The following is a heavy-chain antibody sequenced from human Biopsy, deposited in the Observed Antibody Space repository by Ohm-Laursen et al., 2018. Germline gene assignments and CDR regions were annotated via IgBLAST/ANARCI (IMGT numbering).Heavy chain of an antibody. J-gene: IGHJ6*02. D-gene: IGHD6-13*01. V-gene: IGHV4-34*01. CDR1: GGSFNGYF. CDR2: ITQSGST. Sequence: TLSLTCAVYGGSFNGYFWSWIRQPPGKGPEWIGDITQSGSTNYSPSLKSRVTISADTAKKQFSLSLRSVTAADTAVYYCARVPLPGIGAAYQGRFLYGMDVWGQGTTVSVSS. CDR3: ARVPLPGIGAAYQGRFLYGMDV.